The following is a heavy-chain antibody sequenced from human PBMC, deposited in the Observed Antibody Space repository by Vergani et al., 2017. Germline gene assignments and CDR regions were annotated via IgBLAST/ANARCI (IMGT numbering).Heavy chain of an antibody. V-gene: IGHV3-72*01. CDR3: ARAPWCGGLSGGRDV. Sequence: EVQLVESGGGLVQPGGSLRLSCAASGFTFSDHYMDWVRQAPGKGLEWVGRNRNKANSYTTEYAASVKGRFTISRDDSKNALYLQMNSLTTEDTAVYYCARAPWCGGLSGGRDVWGRGP. CDR2: NRNKANSYTT. J-gene: IGHJ6*02. CDR1: GFTFSDHY. D-gene: IGHD3-10*01.